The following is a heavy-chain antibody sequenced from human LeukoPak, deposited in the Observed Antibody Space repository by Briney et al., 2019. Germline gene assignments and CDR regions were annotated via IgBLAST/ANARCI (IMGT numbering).Heavy chain of an antibody. CDR3: ARDLRGWYGMNWFDP. Sequence: SETLSLTCTVSGGSISSYYWSWIRQPPGKGLEWIGYIYYSGSTNYNPSLKGRVTISVDTSKNQFSLKLSSVTAADTAVYYCARDLRGWYGMNWFDPWGQGTLATVSS. J-gene: IGHJ5*02. CDR2: IYYSGST. CDR1: GGSISSYY. V-gene: IGHV4-59*01. D-gene: IGHD6-19*01.